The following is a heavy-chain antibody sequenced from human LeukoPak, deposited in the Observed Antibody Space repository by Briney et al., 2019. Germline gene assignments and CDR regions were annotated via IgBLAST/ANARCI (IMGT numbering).Heavy chain of an antibody. J-gene: IGHJ1*01. CDR2: VFDSGST. CDR1: GGSISRTSYY. D-gene: IGHD3-9*01. CDR3: ARVNPVLRYFGF. V-gene: IGHV4-39*01. Sequence: AETLSLTCTVSGGSISRTSYYWDRIRQPPGKGLEWIGNVFDSGSTHYNPSLKRRVTISVDTSKNQFSLKLSSVTAADTAVYYCARVNPVLRYFGFWGQGTLVPVSS.